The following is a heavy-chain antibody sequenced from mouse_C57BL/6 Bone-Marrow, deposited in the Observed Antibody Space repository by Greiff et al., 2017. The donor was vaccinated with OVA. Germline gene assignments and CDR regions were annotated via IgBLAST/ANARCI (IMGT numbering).Heavy chain of an antibody. CDR2: INPNNGGT. CDR1: GYTFTDYN. V-gene: IGHV1-18*01. Sequence: VQLQQSGPELVKPGASVTIPCKASGYTFTDYNMDWVKQSHGKSLEWIGDINPNNGGTIYNQKFKGKATLTVDKSSSTAYMELRSLTSEDTAVYYCARHYAMDYWGQGTSVTVSS. J-gene: IGHJ4*01. CDR3: ARHYAMDY.